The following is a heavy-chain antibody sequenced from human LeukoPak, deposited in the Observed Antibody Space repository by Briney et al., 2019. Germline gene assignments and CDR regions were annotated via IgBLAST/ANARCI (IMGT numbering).Heavy chain of an antibody. CDR1: GLTVSDSY. J-gene: IGHJ5*02. Sequence: GGSLRLSCAASGLTVSDSYMSWVRQAPGKGLEWVSVIYTGGNTHYADSVKGRFTISRDNSKNTLYLQMNSLRAEGTAIYYCARDHCPDGVCAWGQGTLVTVSS. CDR2: IYTGGNT. D-gene: IGHD2-8*01. CDR3: ARDHCPDGVCA. V-gene: IGHV3-53*01.